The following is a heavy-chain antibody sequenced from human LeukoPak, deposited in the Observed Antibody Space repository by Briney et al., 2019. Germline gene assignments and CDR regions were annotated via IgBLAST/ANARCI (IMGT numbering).Heavy chain of an antibody. CDR1: GFTFSSYE. D-gene: IGHD5-12*01. CDR3: AREWLRLLDY. CDR2: ISSSGSTI. V-gene: IGHV3-48*03. Sequence: GGSLRLSCAASGFTFSSYEMNWVRQAPGKGLEWVSYISSSGSTIYYADSVKGRFTISRDNAKNSLYLQMNSLRGEDTAVYYCAREWLRLLDYWGQGTLVTVSS. J-gene: IGHJ4*02.